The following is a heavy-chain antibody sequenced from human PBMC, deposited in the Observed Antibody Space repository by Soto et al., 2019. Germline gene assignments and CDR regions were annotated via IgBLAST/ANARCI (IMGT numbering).Heavy chain of an antibody. J-gene: IGHJ5*02. V-gene: IGHV1-69*01. D-gene: IGHD4-17*01. CDR2: IIPIFGTA. Sequence: QVQLVQSGAEVKKPGSSVKVSCKASGGTFSSYAISWVRQAPGQGLEWMGGIIPIFGTANYAQKFQGRVTITADESTSTAYMELSSLRSEDTGVYYCARVIWADYGGNSDWFDPWGQGTLVTVSS. CDR3: ARVIWADYGGNSDWFDP. CDR1: GGTFSSYA.